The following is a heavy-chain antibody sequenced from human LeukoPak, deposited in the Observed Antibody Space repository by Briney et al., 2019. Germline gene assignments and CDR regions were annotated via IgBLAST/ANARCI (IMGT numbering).Heavy chain of an antibody. D-gene: IGHD2-15*01. V-gene: IGHV4-61*08. CDR3: ARDLGEGWPFDY. Sequence: PSETLSLTCTVSGDSVTSSGYIWSWIRQPPGKGLEWIGYIYYSGSTNYNPSLKSRVTISVDTSKNQFSLKLSSVTAADTAVYYCARDLGEGWPFDYWGQGTLVTVSS. CDR1: GDSVTSSGYI. J-gene: IGHJ4*02. CDR2: IYYSGST.